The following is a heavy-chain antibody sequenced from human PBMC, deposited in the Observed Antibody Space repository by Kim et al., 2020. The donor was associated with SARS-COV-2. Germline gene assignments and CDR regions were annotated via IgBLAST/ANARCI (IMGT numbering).Heavy chain of an antibody. CDR3: ARGLGASNRVYYYGMDV. Sequence: ASVKVSCKASGYTFTSYDINWVRQATGQGLEWMGWMNPNSGNTGYAQKFQGRVTMTRNTSISTAYMELSSLRSEDTAVYYCARGLGASNRVYYYGMDVWGQGTTVTVSS. J-gene: IGHJ6*02. D-gene: IGHD3-10*01. CDR2: MNPNSGNT. V-gene: IGHV1-8*01. CDR1: GYTFTSYD.